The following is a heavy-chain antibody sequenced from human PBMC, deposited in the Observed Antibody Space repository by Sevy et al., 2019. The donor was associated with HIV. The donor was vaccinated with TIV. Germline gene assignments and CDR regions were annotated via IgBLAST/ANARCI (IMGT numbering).Heavy chain of an antibody. CDR1: GDSFSRYY. J-gene: IGHJ4*02. Sequence: SETLSLTCTVSGDSFSRYYWSWIRQPPGKGLEWIGYFYYSGITNYNPSVKSRVTISVDTSRNQSSLKLSSVTAADTAVYYCARGIVAYYFDYWGQGTLVTVSS. V-gene: IGHV4-59*01. D-gene: IGHD5-12*01. CDR3: ARGIVAYYFDY. CDR2: FYYSGIT.